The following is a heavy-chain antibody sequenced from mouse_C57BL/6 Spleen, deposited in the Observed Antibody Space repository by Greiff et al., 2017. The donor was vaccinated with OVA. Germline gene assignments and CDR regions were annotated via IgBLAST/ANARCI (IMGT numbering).Heavy chain of an antibody. J-gene: IGHJ2*01. CDR1: GFTFSSYA. V-gene: IGHV5-4*03. Sequence: EVKLMESGGGLVKPGGSLKLSCAASGFTFSSYAMSWVRQTPEKRLEWVATISDGGSYTYYPDNVKGRFTISRDNAKNNLYLQISHLKSEDTAMYYCASVYYGYYEVAFDYWGQGTTLTVSS. D-gene: IGHD2-1*01. CDR2: ISDGGSYT. CDR3: ASVYYGYYEVAFDY.